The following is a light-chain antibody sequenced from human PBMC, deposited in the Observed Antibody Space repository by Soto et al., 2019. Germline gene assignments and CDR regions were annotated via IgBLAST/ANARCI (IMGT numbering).Light chain of an antibody. CDR2: GAS. Sequence: EIVLTQSPGTLSLSPGERATLSCRASQSVSSNNLAWYQQKPGQAPRLFIYGASSRATGIPDRFSGSGSGTDFTLTISRLEPEDFAVYYCQQYGNSRWTFGQGTKVEIK. V-gene: IGKV3-20*01. CDR1: QSVSSNN. CDR3: QQYGNSRWT. J-gene: IGKJ1*01.